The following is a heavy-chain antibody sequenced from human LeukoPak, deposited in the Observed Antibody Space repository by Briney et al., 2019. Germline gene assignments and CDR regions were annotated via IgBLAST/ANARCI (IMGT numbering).Heavy chain of an antibody. CDR2: INYDGRST. D-gene: IGHD6-13*01. CDR3: ARGQGIAAAGAYGMDV. V-gene: IGHV3-74*01. J-gene: IGHJ6*02. Sequence: PGGSLRLSCAASGFSFSSNWMHWVRQAPGKGLVWVSRINYDGRSTSYADSVKGRFTVSRDNAKNSLYLQMNSLRAEDTAVYYCARGQGIAAAGAYGMDVWGQGTTVTVSS. CDR1: GFSFSSNW.